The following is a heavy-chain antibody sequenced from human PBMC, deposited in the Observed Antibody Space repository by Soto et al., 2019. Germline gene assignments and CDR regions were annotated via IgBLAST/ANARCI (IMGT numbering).Heavy chain of an antibody. V-gene: IGHV4-4*02. CDR1: GGSISSSNW. J-gene: IGHJ6*02. Sequence: PSETLSLTCTVSGGSISSSNWWSWVRQPPGKGLEWIGEIYHSGSTNYNTSLKRRVTISVDKSKNQFSLKLSAVTAADTAVYYCAREGSGYDYYYYYGMDVWGQGTTVT. D-gene: IGHD5-12*01. CDR3: AREGSGYDYYYYYGMDV. CDR2: IYHSGST.